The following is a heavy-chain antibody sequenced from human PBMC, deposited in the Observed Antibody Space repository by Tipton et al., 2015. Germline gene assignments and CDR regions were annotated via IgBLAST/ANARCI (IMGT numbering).Heavy chain of an antibody. J-gene: IGHJ5*02. CDR3: ARQWLQLQSWFDP. CDR2: IYYSGST. CDR1: GGSISSSSYY. D-gene: IGHD5-24*01. Sequence: TLSLTCTVSGGSISSSSYYWGWIRQPPGKGLEWIGSIYYSGSTYYNPSLKSRVTISVDTFKNQFSLKLSSVTAADTAVYYCARQWLQLQSWFDPWGQGTLVTVSS. V-gene: IGHV4-39*01.